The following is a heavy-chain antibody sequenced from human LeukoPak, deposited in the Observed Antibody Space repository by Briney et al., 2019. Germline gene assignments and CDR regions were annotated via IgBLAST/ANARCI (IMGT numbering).Heavy chain of an antibody. D-gene: IGHD4-11*01. Sequence: GGSLRLSCAASRFTFSSYAMSGVRQAPGKGLEWVSAISGSGGSTYYADSVKGRFTISGDNSKNALYLQMNSLRAEDTAVYYCAKVRSNYLSYFDYWGQGTLVTVSS. CDR2: ISGSGGST. J-gene: IGHJ4*02. V-gene: IGHV3-23*01. CDR3: AKVRSNYLSYFDY. CDR1: RFTFSSYA.